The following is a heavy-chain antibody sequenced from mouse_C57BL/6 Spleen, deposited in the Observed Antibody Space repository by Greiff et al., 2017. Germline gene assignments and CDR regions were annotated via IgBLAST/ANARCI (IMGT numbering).Heavy chain of an antibody. CDR2: INPYNGDT. Sequence: EVQLQQSGPELVKPGASVKISCKASGYSFTGYFMNWVMQSHGKSLEWIGRINPYNGDTFYNQKFKGKATLTVDKSSSTAHMELRSLTSEDSAVYYCARFTTVVATRDYFDYWGQGTTLTVSS. V-gene: IGHV1-20*01. CDR3: ARFTTVVATRDYFDY. CDR1: GYSFTGYF. D-gene: IGHD1-1*01. J-gene: IGHJ2*01.